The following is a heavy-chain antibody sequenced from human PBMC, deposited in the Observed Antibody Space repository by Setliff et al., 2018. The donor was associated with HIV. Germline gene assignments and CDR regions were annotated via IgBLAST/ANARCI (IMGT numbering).Heavy chain of an antibody. D-gene: IGHD3-9*01. CDR2: IYYNGNAY. J-gene: IGHJ6*02. V-gene: IGHV4-30-4*08. CDR3: ARTDWARTSYYYYYGMNV. Sequence: PSETLSLTCTVSGGSISSANYYWSWIRQPPGKGLEWIGYIYYNGNAYYYNPSLKSRTTISLDTSMNQFSLKLSSVTAADTAVYYCARTDWARTSYYYYYGMNVWGQGTTVTVSS. CDR1: GGSISSANYY.